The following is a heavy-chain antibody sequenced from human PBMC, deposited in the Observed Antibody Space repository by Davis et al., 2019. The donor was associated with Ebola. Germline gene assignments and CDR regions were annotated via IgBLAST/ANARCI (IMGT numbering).Heavy chain of an antibody. J-gene: IGHJ6*02. Sequence: GGSLRLSCAASGFTFDDYGMSWVRQAPGKGLEWVSGINWNGGSTGYAGSVKGRFTISRDNAKNSLYLQMNSLRAEDTALYYCARSPRYDFWSGYLGNFYMDVWGQGTTVTVSS. V-gene: IGHV3-20*04. CDR3: ARSPRYDFWSGYLGNFYMDV. D-gene: IGHD3-3*01. CDR2: INWNGGST. CDR1: GFTFDDYG.